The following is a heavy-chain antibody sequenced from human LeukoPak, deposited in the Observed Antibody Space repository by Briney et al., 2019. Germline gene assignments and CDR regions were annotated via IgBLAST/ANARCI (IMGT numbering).Heavy chain of an antibody. CDR1: GFTFSDYY. CDR2: ISSSGSTI. V-gene: IGHV3-11*04. D-gene: IGHD4-23*01. CDR3: TRVKIDYGGSSVPDY. Sequence: PGGSLRLSCAASGFTFSDYYMSWVRQAPGKGLEWVSYISSSGSTIYYADSVKGRFTISRDNAKNSLYLQMNSLRAEDTAVYYCTRVKIDYGGSSVPDYWGQGTLVTVSS. J-gene: IGHJ4*02.